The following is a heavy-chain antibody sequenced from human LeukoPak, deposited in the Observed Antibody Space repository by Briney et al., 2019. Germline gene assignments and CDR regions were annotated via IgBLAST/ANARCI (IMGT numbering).Heavy chain of an antibody. J-gene: IGHJ5*02. CDR3: ARHGSVRSPLGP. D-gene: IGHD3-10*01. Sequence: SETLSLTCSVSGGSISSYYWSWIRQPPGKVLEWIGYIYASGSANYNPSLKSRVTISVDTSKNQFSLNLTSVTAADTAVYYCARHGSVRSPLGPWGQGTLVTVSS. CDR2: IYASGSA. CDR1: GGSISSYY. V-gene: IGHV4-4*09.